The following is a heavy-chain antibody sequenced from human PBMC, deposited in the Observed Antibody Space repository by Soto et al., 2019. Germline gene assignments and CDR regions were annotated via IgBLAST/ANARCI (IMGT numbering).Heavy chain of an antibody. V-gene: IGHV3-23*01. CDR3: TKEDTGRNHFEY. J-gene: IGHJ4*02. CDR1: GFTFSTNT. CDR2: ITGSGDST. D-gene: IGHD2-8*02. Sequence: EVQLLESGGDLVQPGGSLRLTCAAAGFTFSTNTVTWVRRAPGMGLDWVSTITGSGDSTFYADPVKGRFTISRDNSKKTGYLQMNNLRAEDTAVYYCTKEDTGRNHFEYWGQGTLVTVSS.